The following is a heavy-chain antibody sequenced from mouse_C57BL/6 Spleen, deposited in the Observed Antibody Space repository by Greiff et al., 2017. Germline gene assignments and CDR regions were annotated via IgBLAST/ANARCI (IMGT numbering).Heavy chain of an antibody. CDR3: ARRYYYGSSSYYYAMDY. D-gene: IGHD1-1*01. CDR1: GFTFSDYG. Sequence: DVMLVESGGGLVKPGGSLKLSCAASGFTFSDYGMHWVRQAPEKGLEWVAYISSGSSTIYYADTVKGRFTISRDNAKNTLFLQMTSLRSEDTAMYYCARRYYYGSSSYYYAMDYWGQGTSVTVAS. CDR2: ISSGSSTI. V-gene: IGHV5-17*01. J-gene: IGHJ4*01.